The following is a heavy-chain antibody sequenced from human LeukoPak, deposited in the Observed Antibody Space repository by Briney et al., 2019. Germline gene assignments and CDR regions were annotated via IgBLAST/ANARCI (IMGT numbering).Heavy chain of an antibody. CDR1: GFTFSSYG. CDR2: ISGSGGSS. Sequence: GGSLRLSCAASGFTFSSYGMSWVRQAPGKGLEWVSAISGSGGSSYYADYVKGRFTISRDNYKNTLYLQMNSLRAEDTAVYYCAKDGLDYYDSSGYSDDYFDYWGQGTLVTVSS. J-gene: IGHJ4*02. V-gene: IGHV3-23*01. D-gene: IGHD3-22*01. CDR3: AKDGLDYYDSSGYSDDYFDY.